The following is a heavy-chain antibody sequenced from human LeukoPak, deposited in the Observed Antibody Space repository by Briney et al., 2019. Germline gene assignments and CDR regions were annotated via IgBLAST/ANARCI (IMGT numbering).Heavy chain of an antibody. D-gene: IGHD6-19*01. CDR3: AKDRLSIAVANTFDY. Sequence: GGSLRLSCAASGFTFSSYGMHWVRQAPGKGLEWVAVVWYDGSNKYYADSVKGRFTISRDNAKNSLYLQMNSLRAEDTALYYCAKDRLSIAVANTFDYWGQGTLVTVSS. J-gene: IGHJ4*02. V-gene: IGHV3-33*03. CDR2: VWYDGSNK. CDR1: GFTFSSYG.